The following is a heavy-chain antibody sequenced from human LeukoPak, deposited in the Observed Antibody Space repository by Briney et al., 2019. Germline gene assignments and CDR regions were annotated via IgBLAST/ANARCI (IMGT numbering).Heavy chain of an antibody. CDR3: ATESSGSYDSSGYYRDY. D-gene: IGHD3-22*01. V-gene: IGHV1-18*01. Sequence: ASVKVSCKASGYSFTSYGISWVRQAPGQGLEWMGWISTYNGNTNYAQKVQGRVTMTTDTSTSTAYMELRSLRSDDTAVYYCATESSGSYDSSGYYRDYWGQGTLVTVSS. CDR2: ISTYNGNT. J-gene: IGHJ4*02. CDR1: GYSFTSYG.